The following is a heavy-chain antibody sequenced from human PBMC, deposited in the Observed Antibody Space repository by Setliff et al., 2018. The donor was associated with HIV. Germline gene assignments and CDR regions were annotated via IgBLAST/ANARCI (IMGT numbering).Heavy chain of an antibody. D-gene: IGHD3-10*01. CDR3: ARDPAFGAFDI. J-gene: IGHJ3*02. Sequence: GALRLSCAASGFTFSSSWMTWVRQAPGRGLEYVAGMNRDGREKLYADSVKGRFSISRDNAKNSLYLQMSSLRTEDTAVYFCARDPAFGAFDIWGQGTMVTVSS. CDR1: GFTFSSSW. V-gene: IGHV3-7*04. CDR2: MNRDGREK.